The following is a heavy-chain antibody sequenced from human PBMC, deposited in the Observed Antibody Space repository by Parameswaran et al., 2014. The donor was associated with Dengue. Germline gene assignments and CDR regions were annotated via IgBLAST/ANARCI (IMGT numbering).Heavy chain of an antibody. D-gene: IGHD3/OR15-3a*01. CDR2: IKQDGSEK. CDR3: ASLGTGWGH. J-gene: IGHJ4*02. Sequence: RWIRQPPGKGLEWVANIKQDGSEKYYVDSVKGRFTISRDNAKNSLYLQMNSLRAEDTAVYYCASLGTGWGHWGQGTLVTVSS. V-gene: IGHV3-7*01.